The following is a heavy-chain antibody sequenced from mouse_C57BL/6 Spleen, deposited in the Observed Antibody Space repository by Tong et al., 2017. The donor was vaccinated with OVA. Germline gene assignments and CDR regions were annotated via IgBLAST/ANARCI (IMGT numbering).Heavy chain of an antibody. V-gene: IGHV1S81*02. J-gene: IGHJ3*01. CDR3: YRYDFAY. Sequence: VQLQQPGAELVKPGASVKLSCKASGYTFTSYWMHWVKQRPGQGLEWIGEINPSNGRTNYNEKFKSKATLTVDKSSSTAYMQLSSLTSEDSAVYYCYRYDFAYWGQGTLVTVSA. CDR2: INPSNGRT. CDR1: GYTFTSYW. D-gene: IGHD2-14*01.